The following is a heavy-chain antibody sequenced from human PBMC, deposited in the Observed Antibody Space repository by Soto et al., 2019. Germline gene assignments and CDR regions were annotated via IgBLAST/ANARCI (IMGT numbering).Heavy chain of an antibody. CDR3: ARSYNYGSYWYFDL. CDR2: ISISSGNT. CDR1: GYTFSDYG. J-gene: IGHJ2*01. D-gene: IGHD3-10*01. Sequence: VASVKVSCKASGYTFSDYGITWVRQAPGQGLEWMGWISISSGNTHFEESLQGRVTMTSDKTSTAYMELWRLRSDDSAMYYCARSYNYGSYWYFDLWGRGTLVTVS. V-gene: IGHV1-18*04.